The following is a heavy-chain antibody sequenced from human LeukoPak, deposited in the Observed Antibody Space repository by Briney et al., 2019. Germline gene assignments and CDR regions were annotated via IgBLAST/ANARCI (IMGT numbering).Heavy chain of an antibody. CDR2: INPSDGAT. V-gene: IGHV1-46*01. D-gene: IGHD1-26*01. CDR3: ARGQRGGLSGNLGGLFASYYTYYYMDV. CDR1: GYTFTMYY. J-gene: IGHJ6*03. Sequence: ASVKVSCKASGYTFTMYYIHWVRQAPGQGLEWMGMINPSDGATTYAQRFQGRVTMTRDMSTTTVYMDLRSLRFEDTAVYFCARGQRGGLSGNLGGLFASYYTYYYMDVWGSGTTVTVSS.